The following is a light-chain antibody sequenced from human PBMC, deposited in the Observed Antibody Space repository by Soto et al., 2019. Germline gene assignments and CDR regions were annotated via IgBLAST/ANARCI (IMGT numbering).Light chain of an antibody. J-gene: IGKJ1*01. V-gene: IGKV3-20*01. CDR3: QQYGSSLPWT. CDR1: QSVSSSY. CDR2: GAS. Sequence: EIVLTQSPGTLSLSPGERATLSCRASQSVSSSYLARYQQKPGQAPRLLIYGASSRATGIPDRFSGSGSGTDFTLTISRLEPEDFAVYYCQQYGSSLPWTFGQGTKVELK.